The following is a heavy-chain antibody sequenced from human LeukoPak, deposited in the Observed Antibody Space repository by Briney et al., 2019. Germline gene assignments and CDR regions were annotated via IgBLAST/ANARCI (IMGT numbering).Heavy chain of an antibody. Sequence: GASVKVSCKASGYTFTSYGISWVRQAPGQGLEWMGWISAYNGSTNYAQKLQGRVTMTTDTSTSTAYMELRSLRSDDTAVYYCARVPGSYYGSGSYSLYYWGQGTLVTVSS. CDR1: GYTFTSYG. CDR3: ARVPGSYYGSGSYSLYY. V-gene: IGHV1-18*01. CDR2: ISAYNGST. J-gene: IGHJ4*02. D-gene: IGHD3-10*01.